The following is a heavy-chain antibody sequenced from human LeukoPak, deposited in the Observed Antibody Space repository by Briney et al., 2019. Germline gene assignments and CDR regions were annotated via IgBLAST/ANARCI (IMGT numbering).Heavy chain of an antibody. CDR1: GYSFTTYW. Sequence: GESLKISCKGSGYSFTTYWIGWVRQMPGKGLEWMGIIYPGDSDTKYSPSFQGQVTISADKAISTAYLQWSNLKASDTAMYYCARASGATPWRTIDYWGQGTLVTVSS. CDR3: ARASGATPWRTIDY. CDR2: IYPGDSDT. V-gene: IGHV5-51*01. D-gene: IGHD1-26*01. J-gene: IGHJ4*02.